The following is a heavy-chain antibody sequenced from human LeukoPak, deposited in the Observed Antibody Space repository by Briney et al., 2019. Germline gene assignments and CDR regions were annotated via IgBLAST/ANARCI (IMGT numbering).Heavy chain of an antibody. D-gene: IGHD1-26*01. V-gene: IGHV4-39*07. CDR3: ARAVGATTSLFDY. CDR1: GGSISSSSYY. CDR2: IYYSGST. Sequence: PSETLSLTCTVSGGSISSSSYYWGWIRQPPGKGLEWIGSIYYSGSTYYNPSLKSRVTISVDTSKNQFSLKLSSVTAADTAVYYCARAVGATTSLFDYWGQGILVTVSS. J-gene: IGHJ4*02.